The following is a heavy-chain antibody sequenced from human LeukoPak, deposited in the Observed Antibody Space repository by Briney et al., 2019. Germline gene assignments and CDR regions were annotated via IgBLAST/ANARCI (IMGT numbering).Heavy chain of an antibody. CDR2: ISRDGKT. CDR1: GGSISSSNW. D-gene: IGHD6-13*01. Sequence: SETLSLTCAVSGGSISSSNWWSWVRQPPGKGLEWIGEISRDGKTNYNPSLKSRVTISLDKSKNQFSLNLNSVTAADTAVYYCARGRGRIAAAGTLFDYWGQGTLVTVSS. CDR3: ARGRGRIAAAGTLFDY. J-gene: IGHJ4*02. V-gene: IGHV4-4*02.